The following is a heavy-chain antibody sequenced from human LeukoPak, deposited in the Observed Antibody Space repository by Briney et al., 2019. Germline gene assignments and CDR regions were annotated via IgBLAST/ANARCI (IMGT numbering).Heavy chain of an antibody. D-gene: IGHD4-17*01. CDR3: AINYGDYVWYFDL. V-gene: IGHV3-48*04. CDR1: GFTFSSYS. J-gene: IGHJ2*01. Sequence: GGSLRLSCAASGFTFSSYSMNWVRQAPGKGLEWVSYISSSSSTIYYADSVKGRFTISRDNAKNSLYLQMNSLRAEDTAVYYCAINYGDYVWYFDLWGRGTLVTVSS. CDR2: ISSSSSTI.